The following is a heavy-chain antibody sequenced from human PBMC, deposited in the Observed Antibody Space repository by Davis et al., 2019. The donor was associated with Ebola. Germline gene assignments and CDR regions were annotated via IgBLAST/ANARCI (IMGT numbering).Heavy chain of an antibody. CDR2: INPNSGGT. CDR1: GYIFTSYA. CDR3: ARAEAGIVVVVAAIDY. D-gene: IGHD2-15*01. V-gene: IGHV1-2*06. J-gene: IGHJ4*02. Sequence: ASVKVSCKASGYIFTSYAMHWVRQAPGQGLEWMGRINPNSGGTNYAQKFQGRVTMTRDTSISTAYMELSRLRSDDTAVYYCARAEAGIVVVVAAIDYWGQGTLVTVSS.